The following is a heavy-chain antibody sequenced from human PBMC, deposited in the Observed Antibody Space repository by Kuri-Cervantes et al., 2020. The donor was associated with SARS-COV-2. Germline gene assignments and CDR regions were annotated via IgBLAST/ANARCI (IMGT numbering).Heavy chain of an antibody. CDR3: ASLGGDY. V-gene: IGHV4-34*01. CDR1: GGSFSGYY. D-gene: IGHD1-26*01. CDR2: INHSGST. J-gene: IGHJ4*02. Sequence: SETLSLTCAVYGGSFSGYYWSWIRQPPGKGLECIGEINHSGSTNYNPSLKSRVTISVDTSKNQFSLKLSSVTAADTAVYYCASLGGDYWGQGTLVTVSS.